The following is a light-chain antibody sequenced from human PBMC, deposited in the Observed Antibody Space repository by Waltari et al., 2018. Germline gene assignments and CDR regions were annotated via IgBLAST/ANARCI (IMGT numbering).Light chain of an antibody. J-gene: IGLJ2*01. CDR2: DVS. Sequence: QSALTQPASVSGSPGQSTTISCTATSGDLGTYNSVSWYRQYPGAAPKLIIYDVSNRPSEISERFSGSKSGNTASLTISGLQAEDEAVYYCTSYRGSTSLVFGGGTKLTV. CDR3: TSYRGSTSLV. V-gene: IGLV2-14*01. CDR1: SGDLGTYNS.